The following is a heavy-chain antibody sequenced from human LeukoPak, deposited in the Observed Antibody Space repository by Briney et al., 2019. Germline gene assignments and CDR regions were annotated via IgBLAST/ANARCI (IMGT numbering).Heavy chain of an antibody. CDR1: GFSFTNTW. V-gene: IGHV3-15*01. CDR3: ATEGGSGSYYGDDAFDM. CDR2: VKSKADDGTT. Sequence: GGSLRLSCEASGFSFTNTWMSWVRQAPGKGLEWVGRVKSKADDGTTDYAAPVQGRFTISRDDSKNTLSLQMNSLKTEDTAVYYCATEGGSGSYYGDDAFDMWGQGTMVTVSS. J-gene: IGHJ3*02. D-gene: IGHD3-10*01.